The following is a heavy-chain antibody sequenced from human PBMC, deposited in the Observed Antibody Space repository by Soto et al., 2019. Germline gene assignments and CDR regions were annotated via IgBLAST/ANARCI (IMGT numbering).Heavy chain of an antibody. J-gene: IGHJ4*02. V-gene: IGHV3-30*18. CDR1: GFTISNYG. Sequence: PGGSLRLSCAASGFTISNYGMHWVRQAPGKGLEWVAVISYDGTITYYADSVKGRFTISRDNSKNTLYLQMNSLRAEDTAVYYCAKFDIVVVIPAVVDYWGQGTLVTVSS. CDR3: AKFDIVVVIPAVVDY. D-gene: IGHD3-22*01. CDR2: ISYDGTIT.